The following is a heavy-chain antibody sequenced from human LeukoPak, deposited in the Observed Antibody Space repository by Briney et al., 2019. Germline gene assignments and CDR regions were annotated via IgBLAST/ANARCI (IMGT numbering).Heavy chain of an antibody. CDR2: ISAYNGNT. J-gene: IGHJ5*02. D-gene: IGHD6-13*01. CDR3: ARDLRNSYSSSWLFDP. Sequence: ASVKVSCKASGYTFTSYGISWVRQAPGQGLEWMGWISAYNGNTNYAQKFQGRVTITRDTSASTAYMELSSLRSEDTAVYYCARDLRNSYSSSWLFDPWGQGTLVTVSS. V-gene: IGHV1-18*04. CDR1: GYTFTSYG.